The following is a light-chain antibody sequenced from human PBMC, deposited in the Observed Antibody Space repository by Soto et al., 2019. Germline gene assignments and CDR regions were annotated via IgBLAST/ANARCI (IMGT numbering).Light chain of an antibody. V-gene: IGKV3-15*01. CDR3: QQYSVYWT. J-gene: IGKJ1*01. Sequence: EIVMTQSPATLSVSPGERATLSCRASQSVFSSLAWYQQKPGQAPRLLIYGASTRATGIPARFSGSGSGTEFTLTISSLQSEDFATYYCQQYSVYWTFGQGTKVDIK. CDR1: QSVFSS. CDR2: GAS.